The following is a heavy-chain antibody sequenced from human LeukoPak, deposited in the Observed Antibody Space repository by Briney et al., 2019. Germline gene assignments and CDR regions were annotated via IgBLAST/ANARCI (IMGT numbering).Heavy chain of an antibody. D-gene: IGHD1-14*01. CDR1: GFTFSSYG. J-gene: IGHJ4*02. Sequence: PGRSLSLSCAASGFTFSSYGMHWVRQAPGKGLEWVAVIWYDGSNKYYADSVKGRFTISRDNSKNTLYLQMNSLRAEDTAVYYCAREGPDAFDYWGQGTLVTVSS. CDR3: AREGPDAFDY. CDR2: IWYDGSNK. V-gene: IGHV3-33*01.